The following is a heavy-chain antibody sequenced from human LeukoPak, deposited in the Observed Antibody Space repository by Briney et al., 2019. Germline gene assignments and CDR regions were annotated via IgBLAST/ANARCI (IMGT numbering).Heavy chain of an antibody. D-gene: IGHD6-13*01. J-gene: IGHJ4*02. CDR2: IAPSVAYT. CDR3: ARHEGYSSSAEVY. Sequence: GESLKISCKGSGYSFTSYWISWVRQMPGKGLEWMGRIAPSVAYTNHSPSFQGHVTISSDKSIKTAYLQWSSLKASDTAMYYCARHEGYSSSAEVYWGQGTLVTVSS. CDR1: GYSFTSYW. V-gene: IGHV5-10-1*01.